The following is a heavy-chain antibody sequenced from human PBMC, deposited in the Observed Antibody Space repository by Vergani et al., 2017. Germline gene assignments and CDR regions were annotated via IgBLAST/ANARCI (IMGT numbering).Heavy chain of an antibody. J-gene: IGHJ4*02. CDR2: IYYSGST. D-gene: IGHD4-17*01. CDR3: ARGGFTVTPYYFDY. V-gene: IGHV4-59*01. CDR1: GGSISSYY. Sequence: QVQLQESGPGLVKPSETLSLTCTVSGGSISSYYWSWIRQPPGKGLEWIGYIYYSGSTNYNPALKSRVTISVDTSKNQFSLKLSSVTAADTAVYYCARGGFTVTPYYFDYWGQGTLVTVFS.